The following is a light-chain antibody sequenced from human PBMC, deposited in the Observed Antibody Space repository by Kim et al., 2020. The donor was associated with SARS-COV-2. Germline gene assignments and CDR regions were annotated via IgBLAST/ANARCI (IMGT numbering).Light chain of an antibody. V-gene: IGKV1-39*01. CDR1: QSISGY. J-gene: IGKJ4*01. Sequence: DIQMTQSPSSLSASVGDRVTITCRASQSISGYMNWYQQKAGKAPRLLIYAASNLQSGVPSRFSGSGSGTDFTLTITSLQLEDFATYYCQQTYSHLTFGGGTKVEIK. CDR2: AAS. CDR3: QQTYSHLT.